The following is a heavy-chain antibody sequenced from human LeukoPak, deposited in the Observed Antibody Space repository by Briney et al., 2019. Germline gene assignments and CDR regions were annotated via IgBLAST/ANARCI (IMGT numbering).Heavy chain of an antibody. CDR3: ARDQVSSGWYGGGIDY. Sequence: GGSLRLSCAASGFTFSSYWMHWVRQAPGKGLVWVSRINSDGSSTSYADSVKGRFTISRDNAKSTLYLQMNSLRAEDTAVYYCARDQVSSGWYGGGIDYWGQGTLVTVSS. CDR2: INSDGSST. CDR1: GFTFSSYW. V-gene: IGHV3-74*01. J-gene: IGHJ4*02. D-gene: IGHD6-19*01.